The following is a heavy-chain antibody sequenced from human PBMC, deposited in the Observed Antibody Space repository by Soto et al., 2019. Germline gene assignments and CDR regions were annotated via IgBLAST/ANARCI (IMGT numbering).Heavy chain of an antibody. CDR3: AKAWGIDY. D-gene: IGHD7-27*01. CDR2: ISSSSSYT. V-gene: IGHV3-11*03. J-gene: IGHJ4*02. CDR1: GFTFSDYY. Sequence: GGSLRLSCAASGFTFSDYYMSWIRQAPGKGLEWVSYISSSSSYTNYADSVKGRFTISRDNSKDTLYLQMNSLRVGDTAIYYCAKAWGIDYWGQGTLVTVSS.